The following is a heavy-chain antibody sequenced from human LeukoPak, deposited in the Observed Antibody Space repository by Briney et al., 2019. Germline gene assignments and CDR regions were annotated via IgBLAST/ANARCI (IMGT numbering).Heavy chain of an antibody. D-gene: IGHD3-22*01. V-gene: IGHV4-4*07. Sequence: PSETLSLTCTVSGGSISSYYWSWIRQPAGKGLEWIGRIYTSGSTNYNPSLKSRVTMSVDTSKNQFSLKLSSVTAADTAVYYCARSMAYYYDSSGYEPVWFDPWGQGNLVTVSS. CDR2: IYTSGST. CDR3: ARSMAYYYDSSGYEPVWFDP. J-gene: IGHJ5*02. CDR1: GGSISSYY.